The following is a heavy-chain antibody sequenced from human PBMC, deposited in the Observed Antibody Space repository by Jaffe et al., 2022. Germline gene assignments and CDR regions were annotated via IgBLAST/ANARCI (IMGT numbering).Heavy chain of an antibody. CDR2: IIPIFGTA. V-gene: IGHV1-69*05. J-gene: IGHJ6*03. Sequence: QVQLVQSGAEVKKPGSSVKVSCKASGGTFSSYAISWVRQAPGQGLEWMGGIIPIFGTANYAQKFQGRVTITTDESTSTAYMELSSLRSEDTAVYYCARDSGGSSWYPRYYYYMDVWGKGTTVTVSS. D-gene: IGHD6-13*01. CDR3: ARDSGGSSWYPRYYYYMDV. CDR1: GGTFSSYA.